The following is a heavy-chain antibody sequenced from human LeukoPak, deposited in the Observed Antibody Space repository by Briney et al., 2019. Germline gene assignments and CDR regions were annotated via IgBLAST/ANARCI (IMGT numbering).Heavy chain of an antibody. D-gene: IGHD3-9*01. CDR1: GFTFSNAW. Sequence: GGSLRLSCAAFGFTFSNAWMSWVRQAPGKGLEWVGRIKSKTDGGTTDYAAPVKGGFTISRDDSKNTLYLQMNSLKTEDTAVYYCTTLLYYDILTGYNPPGSYYWGQGTLVTVSS. CDR3: TTLLYYDILTGYNPPGSYY. J-gene: IGHJ4*02. CDR2: IKSKTDGGTT. V-gene: IGHV3-15*01.